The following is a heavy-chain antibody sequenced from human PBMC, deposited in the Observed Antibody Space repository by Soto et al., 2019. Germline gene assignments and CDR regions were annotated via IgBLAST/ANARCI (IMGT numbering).Heavy chain of an antibody. CDR1: GFTFSSYG. J-gene: IGHJ4*02. V-gene: IGHV3-30*18. Sequence: QVQLVESGGGVVQPGRSLRLSCAASGFTFSSYGMHWVRQAPGKGLEWVAVISYDGSNKYYADSVKSRFTISRDNSKTTLYLQMNSLRAEDTAVYYCAKDSTIAVAGLLDYWGQGTLVTVSP. CDR2: ISYDGSNK. D-gene: IGHD6-19*01. CDR3: AKDSTIAVAGLLDY.